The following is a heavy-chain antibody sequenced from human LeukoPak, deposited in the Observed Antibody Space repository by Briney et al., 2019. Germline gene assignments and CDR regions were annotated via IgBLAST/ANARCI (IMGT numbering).Heavy chain of an antibody. D-gene: IGHD2-2*01. CDR2: ISAYNGNT. CDR3: ARAVPIVVVPAAMDY. V-gene: IGHV1-18*01. Sequence: ASVKVSCKASGGTFSSYAISWVRQAPGQGLEWMGWISAYNGNTNYAQKLQGRVTMTTDTSTSTAYMELRSLRSDDTAVYYCARAVPIVVVPAAMDYWGQGTLVTVSS. CDR1: GGTFSSYA. J-gene: IGHJ4*02.